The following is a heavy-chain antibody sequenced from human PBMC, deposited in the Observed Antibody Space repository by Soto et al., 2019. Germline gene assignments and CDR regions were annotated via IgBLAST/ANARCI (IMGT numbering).Heavy chain of an antibody. CDR2: ISSSGSTI. V-gene: IGHV3-48*03. Sequence: PXESLRLSCAASGFTFSSYEMNWVRQAPGKGLEWVSYISSSGSTIYYADSVKGRFTISRDNAKNSLYLQMNSLRAEDTAVYYCARDTYQLLFRWFDPWGQGTLVTVSS. CDR3: ARDTYQLLFRWFDP. J-gene: IGHJ5*02. CDR1: GFTFSSYE. D-gene: IGHD2-2*01.